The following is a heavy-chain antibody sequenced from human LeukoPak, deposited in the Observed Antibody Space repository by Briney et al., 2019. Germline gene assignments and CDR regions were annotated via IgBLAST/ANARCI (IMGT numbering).Heavy chain of an antibody. CDR2: IYYSGST. D-gene: IGHD3-10*01. V-gene: IGHV4-59*08. J-gene: IGHJ4*02. Sequence: PSETLSLTCTVSGGPISSYYWSWIRQPPGKGLEWIGYIYYSGSTNYNPSLKSRVTISVDTSKNQFSLKLSSVTAADTAVYYCASQQPGNYFDYWGQGTLVTVSS. CDR1: GGPISSYY. CDR3: ASQQPGNYFDY.